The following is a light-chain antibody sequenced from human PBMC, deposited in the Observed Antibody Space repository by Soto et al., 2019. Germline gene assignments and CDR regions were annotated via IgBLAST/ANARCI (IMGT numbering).Light chain of an antibody. CDR3: QQYNNWPPGT. Sequence: EIVMTQSPATLSVSPGERATLSCRASQSVSSNLAWYQQKPGQAPRLLIYGASTTATGIPARFSGSGSGTDLTLPNNSPQSENFSIYYCQQYNNWPPGTFGQGTKLEIK. CDR1: QSVSSN. CDR2: GAS. V-gene: IGKV3-15*01. J-gene: IGKJ2*01.